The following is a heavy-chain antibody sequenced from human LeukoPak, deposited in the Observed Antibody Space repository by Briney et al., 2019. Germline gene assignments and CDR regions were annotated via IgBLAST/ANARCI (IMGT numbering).Heavy chain of an antibody. V-gene: IGHV1-3*01. J-gene: IGHJ4*02. CDR1: GYTFTSYG. Sequence: ASVTVSCTASGYTFTSYGISWVRQAPGQRLEWMGWINAGNGNTKYSQKFQGRVTITRDTSASTAYMELSSLRSEDTAVYYCARLPAIAAAGFPFDYWGQGTLVTVSS. CDR2: INAGNGNT. D-gene: IGHD6-13*01. CDR3: ARLPAIAAAGFPFDY.